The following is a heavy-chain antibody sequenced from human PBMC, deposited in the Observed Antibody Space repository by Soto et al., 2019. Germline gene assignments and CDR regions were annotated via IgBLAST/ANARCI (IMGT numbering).Heavy chain of an antibody. CDR2: IYSGGST. CDR3: ARDLGGYVTPSFDY. CDR1: GFTVSSNY. J-gene: IGHJ4*02. D-gene: IGHD5-12*01. V-gene: IGHV3-53*01. Sequence: GSLRLSCAASGFTVSSNYMSWVRQAPGKGLEWVSVIYSGGSTYYADSVKGRFTISRDNSKNTLYLQMNSLRAEDTAVYYCARDLGGYVTPSFDYWGQGTLVTVSS.